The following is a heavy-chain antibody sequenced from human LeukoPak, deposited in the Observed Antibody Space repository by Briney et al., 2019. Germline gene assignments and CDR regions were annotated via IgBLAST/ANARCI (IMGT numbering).Heavy chain of an antibody. CDR2: IYYSGST. CDR3: ARHGYYYGSGSYFDLYFDY. J-gene: IGHJ4*02. Sequence: SETLSLTCTVSGGSISSSSYSWGWIRQPPGKGLEWIGSIYYSGSTYYNPSLKSRVTISVDTSKNQFSLKLSSVTAADTAVYYCARHGYYYGSGSYFDLYFDYWGQGTLGTVS. CDR1: GGSISSSSYS. V-gene: IGHV4-39*01. D-gene: IGHD3-10*01.